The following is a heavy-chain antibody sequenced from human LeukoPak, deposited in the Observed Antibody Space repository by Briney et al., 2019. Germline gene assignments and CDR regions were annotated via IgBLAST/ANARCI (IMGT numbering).Heavy chain of an antibody. CDR2: VFYGGST. CDR3: AAGFDY. Sequence: PSETLSLTCAVSGYSISSGIYYWGWIRQPPGKELEWIGSVFYGGSTYYNPSLKSRVTISVDTSKNQFSLQLSFLTAADTAMYYCAAGFDYWGQGTLVTVSS. J-gene: IGHJ4*02. V-gene: IGHV4-39*01. CDR1: GYSISSGIYY.